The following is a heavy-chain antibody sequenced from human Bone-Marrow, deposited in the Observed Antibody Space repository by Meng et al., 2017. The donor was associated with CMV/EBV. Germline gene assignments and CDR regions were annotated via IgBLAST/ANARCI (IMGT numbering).Heavy chain of an antibody. CDR1: GFTFSSYS. D-gene: IGHD3-3*01. V-gene: IGHV3-21*01. CDR3: ARDGEYYDFWSGLPDD. CDR2: ISSSSSYI. J-gene: IGHJ4*02. Sequence: GGSLRLSCAASGFTFSSYSMNWFRQAPGKGLEWVSSISSSSSYIYYADSVKGRFTISRDNAKNSLYLQMNSLRAEDTAVYYCARDGEYYDFWSGLPDDWGQGPRVTGSS.